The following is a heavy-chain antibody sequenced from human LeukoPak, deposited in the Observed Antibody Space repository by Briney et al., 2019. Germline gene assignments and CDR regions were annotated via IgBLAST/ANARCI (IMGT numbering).Heavy chain of an antibody. Sequence: PSETLSLTCTVSGGSISGYYWSWIRQPPGKGLEWIGYIYCSGSTNYNPSLKSRVTISVDTSKNQFSLKLSSVTAADTAVYYCARAHYGSGSYYHSYYFDYWGQGTLVTVSS. CDR1: GGSISGYY. CDR2: IYCSGST. CDR3: ARAHYGSGSYYHSYYFDY. D-gene: IGHD3-10*01. V-gene: IGHV4-59*01. J-gene: IGHJ4*02.